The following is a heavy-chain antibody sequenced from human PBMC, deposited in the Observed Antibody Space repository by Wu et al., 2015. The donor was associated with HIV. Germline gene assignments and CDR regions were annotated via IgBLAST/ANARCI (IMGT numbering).Heavy chain of an antibody. Sequence: VQLVQSGAEVKKPGASVKVSCKASGYTFTDFYIHWVRQAPGQRLEWVGWFNPNTGGAHSGLDFQDRVTLTGDTSISTAYMELPRLASDDTASYYCAIEVHGVFRLHLLRLGLW. J-gene: IGHJ2*01. CDR2: FNPNTGGA. CDR3: AIEVHGVFRLHLLRLGL. V-gene: IGHV1-2*02. CDR1: GYTFTDFY. D-gene: IGHD3-16*01.